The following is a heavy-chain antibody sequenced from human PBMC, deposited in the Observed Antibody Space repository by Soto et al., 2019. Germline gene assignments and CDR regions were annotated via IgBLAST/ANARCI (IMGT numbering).Heavy chain of an antibody. CDR3: ARDHPRTIAVAEPPWFDY. Sequence: ASVKVSCKASGYTFTSYGIGWVRQAPGQGLEWMGWISAYNGNTNYAQKLQGRVTMTTDTSTSTAYMELRSLRSDDTAVYYCARDHPRTIAVAEPPWFDYWGQGTLVTV. CDR1: GYTFTSYG. J-gene: IGHJ4*02. V-gene: IGHV1-18*01. D-gene: IGHD6-19*01. CDR2: ISAYNGNT.